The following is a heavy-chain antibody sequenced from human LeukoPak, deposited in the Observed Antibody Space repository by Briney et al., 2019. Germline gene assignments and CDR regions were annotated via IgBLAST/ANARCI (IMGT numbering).Heavy chain of an antibody. D-gene: IGHD1-14*01. V-gene: IGHV3-9*01. J-gene: IGHJ2*01. CDR3: ARDRGTTGWYFDL. CDR1: GFTFDDYA. Sequence: QAGRSLRLSCAASGFTFDDYAMHWVRQAPGKGLEWVSGISWNSGSIGYADSVKGRFTISRDNAKNSLYLQMNSLRAEDTALYYCARDRGTTGWYFDLWGRGTLVTVSS. CDR2: ISWNSGSI.